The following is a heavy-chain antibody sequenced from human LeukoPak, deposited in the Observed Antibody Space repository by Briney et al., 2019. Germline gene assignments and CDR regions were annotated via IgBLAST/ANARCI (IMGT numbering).Heavy chain of an antibody. J-gene: IGHJ3*02. CDR1: GGSISTAGYY. CDR3: ARWVIVLTPATRAPNSFDI. D-gene: IGHD2-15*01. CDR2: IYHSGSI. V-gene: IGHV4-31*01. Sequence: SSQTLSLTCSVSGGSISTAGYYWSWIRQHPGKGLEWIGYIYHSGSIYLNPSPRGQVTMSVDTSQNQFSLDLHPVTAADTAVYYCARWVIVLTPATRAPNSFDIWGQGTVVTVSS.